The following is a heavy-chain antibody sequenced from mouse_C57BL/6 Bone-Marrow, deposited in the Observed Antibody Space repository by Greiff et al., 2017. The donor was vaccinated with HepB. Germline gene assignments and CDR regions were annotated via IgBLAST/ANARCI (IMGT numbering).Heavy chain of an antibody. CDR3: AIRYDYDGGKGFAY. CDR2: ITSDGGRT. CDR1: EYEFPSHD. J-gene: IGHJ3*01. Sequence: EVQGVESGGGLVQPGESLKLSCESNEYEFPSHDMSWVRKTPEKRLELVAAITSDGGRTYYPDTMERRFIISRDNTKKTLYLQMSSLRSEDTALYYCAIRYDYDGGKGFAYWGQGTLVTVSA. D-gene: IGHD2-4*01. V-gene: IGHV5-2*01.